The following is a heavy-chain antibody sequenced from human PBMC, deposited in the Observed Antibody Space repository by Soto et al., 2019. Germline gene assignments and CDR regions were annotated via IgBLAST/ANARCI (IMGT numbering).Heavy chain of an antibody. CDR2: IYHSGTT. CDR1: GGSISGGAYS. V-gene: IGHV4-30-2*01. Sequence: SETLSLTCAVSGGSISGGAYSWSWIRQPPGKGLEWIGYIYHSGTTYYNPSLKSRVAISVDTSKTQFSLKLSSVTAADTAVYYCARALYYFDYWGQGTLVTVSS. CDR3: ARALYYFDY. J-gene: IGHJ4*02.